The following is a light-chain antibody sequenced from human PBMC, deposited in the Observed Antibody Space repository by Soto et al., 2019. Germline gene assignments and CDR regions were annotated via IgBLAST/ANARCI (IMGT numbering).Light chain of an antibody. CDR1: SSDVGGSNF. J-gene: IGLJ1*01. Sequence: QSVLTQPASVSDSPGQSITISCTGTSSDVGGSNFVSWYQQHPGKPPKLIIYDVANRSSGVSNRFFCSKSGSTASLIISRLQTEDEADYYCVSYTSSTTYVFGTGTKVTVL. CDR3: VSYTSSTTYV. V-gene: IGLV2-14*03. CDR2: DVA.